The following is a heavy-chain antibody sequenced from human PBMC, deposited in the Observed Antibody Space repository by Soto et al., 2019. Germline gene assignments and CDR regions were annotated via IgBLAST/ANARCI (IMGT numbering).Heavy chain of an antibody. CDR3: ARGRNSGSYYGEFDY. CDR2: IIPIFGTA. CDR1: GGTFSSYA. Sequence: QVQLVQSGAEVKKPGSSVKVSCKASGGTFSSYAISWVRQAPGQGLEWMGGIIPIFGTANYAQKFQGRVTITADKSTSTDDMELSSLRSEDTAVYYCARGRNSGSYYGEFDYWGQGTLVTASS. D-gene: IGHD1-26*01. V-gene: IGHV1-69*06. J-gene: IGHJ4*02.